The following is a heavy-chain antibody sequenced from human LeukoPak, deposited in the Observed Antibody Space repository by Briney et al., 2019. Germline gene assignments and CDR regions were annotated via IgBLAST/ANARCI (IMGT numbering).Heavy chain of an antibody. V-gene: IGHV3-23*01. CDR3: ARVINFYYYMGV. Sequence: PGGSLRLSCAASGFTFTSYAMSWVRQAPKKGLEWVSVISASGGSTNYADSVKGRFTISRDNAKNSLYLQMNSLRAEDTAVYYCARVINFYYYMGVWGKGTTVTISS. D-gene: IGHD2/OR15-2a*01. J-gene: IGHJ6*03. CDR1: GFTFTSYA. CDR2: ISASGGST.